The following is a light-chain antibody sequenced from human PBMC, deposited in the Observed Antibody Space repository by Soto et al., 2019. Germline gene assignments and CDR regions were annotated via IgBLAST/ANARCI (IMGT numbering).Light chain of an antibody. J-gene: IGLJ1*01. CDR2: GDT. V-gene: IGLV1-40*01. Sequence: QSALTQPPSVSGAPGQRVTISCTGSSSNIGAGYDVHWYQQFPGTAPKLLIYGDTNRPSGVPDRFSGSKSGTSASLAITGLQAEDEADYYCQSYDSSLSGFYVFGTGTKVTVL. CDR3: QSYDSSLSGFYV. CDR1: SSNIGAGYD.